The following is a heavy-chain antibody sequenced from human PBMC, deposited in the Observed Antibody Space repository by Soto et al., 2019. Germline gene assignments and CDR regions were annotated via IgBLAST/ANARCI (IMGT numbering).Heavy chain of an antibody. CDR3: ARGATEPNYYYYGMDV. Sequence: SETLSLTCAVYGGSFSGYYWSWIRQPPGKGLEWIGEINHSGSTNYNPSLKSRVTISVDTSKNQFSLKLSSVTAADTAVYYCARGATEPNYYYYGMDVWGQGTTVTVSS. D-gene: IGHD2-21*02. CDR2: INHSGST. V-gene: IGHV4-34*01. J-gene: IGHJ6*02. CDR1: GGSFSGYY.